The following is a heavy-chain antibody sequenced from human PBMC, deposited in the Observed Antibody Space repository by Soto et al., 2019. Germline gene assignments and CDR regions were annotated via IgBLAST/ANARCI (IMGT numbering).Heavy chain of an antibody. CDR1: GYTFTSYY. CDR3: ARVFHDYGDYRNVYFDY. D-gene: IGHD4-17*01. CDR2: INPSGGST. V-gene: IGHV1-46*01. Sequence: ASVKVSCKASGYTFTSYYMHWVRQAPGQGLEWMGIINPSGGSTSYAQKFQGRVTMTTDTSTSTAYMELRSLRSDDTAVYYCARVFHDYGDYRNVYFDYWGQGTLVTVSS. J-gene: IGHJ4*02.